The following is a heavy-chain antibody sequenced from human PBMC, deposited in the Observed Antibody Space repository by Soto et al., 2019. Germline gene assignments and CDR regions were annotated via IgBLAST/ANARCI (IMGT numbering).Heavy chain of an antibody. Sequence: SVKVSCKAYGGTFSSYAISWVRQAPGQGLEWMGGIIPIFGTANYAQKFQGRVTITADESTSTAYMELSSLRSEDTAVYYCARDSRGITGTTFDRWFDPWGEGTLVTVSS. CDR1: GGTFSSYA. CDR2: IIPIFGTA. D-gene: IGHD1-20*01. J-gene: IGHJ5*02. CDR3: ARDSRGITGTTFDRWFDP. V-gene: IGHV1-69*13.